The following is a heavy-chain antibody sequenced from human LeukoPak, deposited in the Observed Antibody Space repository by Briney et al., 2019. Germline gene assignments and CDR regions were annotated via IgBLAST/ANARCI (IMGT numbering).Heavy chain of an antibody. CDR1: GGSITSSNYY. Sequence: KPSETLSLTCSVSGGSITSSNYYWGWIRQPPGKGLEFIGSIYFGRTTYYTPSLKSRVTISIDTSKNQFSLMLSSMTAADTAVYYCARGFFGVVIPTYYFDYWGQGTLVTVSS. J-gene: IGHJ4*02. CDR2: IYFGRTT. D-gene: IGHD3-3*01. CDR3: ARGFFGVVIPTYYFDY. V-gene: IGHV4-39*07.